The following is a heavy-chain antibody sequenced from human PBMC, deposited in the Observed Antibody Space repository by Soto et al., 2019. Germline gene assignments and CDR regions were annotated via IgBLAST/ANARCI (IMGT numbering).Heavy chain of an antibody. Sequence: TGGSLRLSCAASGFTFSSYAMSWVRQAPGKGLEWVSAISGSGGSTYYADSVKGRFTISRDNSKNTLYLQMNSLRAEDTAVYYCAKATEGLIVVVITTFDYWGQGTLVTVSS. J-gene: IGHJ4*02. V-gene: IGHV3-23*01. CDR1: GFTFSSYA. CDR2: ISGSGGST. D-gene: IGHD3-22*01. CDR3: AKATEGLIVVVITTFDY.